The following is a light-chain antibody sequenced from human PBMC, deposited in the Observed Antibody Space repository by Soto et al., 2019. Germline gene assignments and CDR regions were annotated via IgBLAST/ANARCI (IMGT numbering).Light chain of an antibody. CDR1: QDINTY. J-gene: IGKJ5*01. CDR3: QQRKSYPIT. CDR2: AAS. Sequence: DIQLTQSPSFLSASVGDRVTITCRASQDINTYLAWNQQKPGKAPKLLIFAASTLQNGVPSRFSGSGSGTEFTVTITSLQPEDFATYYCQQRKSYPITFGQGTRLEIK. V-gene: IGKV1-9*01.